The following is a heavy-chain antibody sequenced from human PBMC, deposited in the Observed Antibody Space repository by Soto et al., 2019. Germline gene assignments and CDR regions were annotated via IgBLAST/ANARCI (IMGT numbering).Heavy chain of an antibody. J-gene: IGHJ4*02. D-gene: IGHD4-17*01. V-gene: IGHV1-69*02. CDR1: GGTVSYYT. CDR3: ASNYGGNSY. CDR2: IIPILGIA. Sequence: QVQLVQSGAEVKKPGSSVKVSCKASGGTVSYYTISWVRQAPGQGLEWMGRIIPILGIANYAQKFQGRVTITADKSTFTVYMELSSLRSEDTAVYYCASNYGGNSYWGQGTLVTVSS.